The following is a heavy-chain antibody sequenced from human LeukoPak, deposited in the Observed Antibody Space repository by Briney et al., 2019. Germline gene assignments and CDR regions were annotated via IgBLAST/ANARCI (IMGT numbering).Heavy chain of an antibody. Sequence: SETLSLTCTVCGGSISSSSYYWGWIRQPPGKGLEWIGSIYYSGSTYYNPSLKSRVTISVDTSKNQFSLKLSSVTAADTAVYYCAIREMATIRSAYFDYWGQGTLVTVSS. CDR2: IYYSGST. CDR1: GGSISSSSYY. CDR3: AIREMATIRSAYFDY. J-gene: IGHJ4*02. V-gene: IGHV4-39*01. D-gene: IGHD5-24*01.